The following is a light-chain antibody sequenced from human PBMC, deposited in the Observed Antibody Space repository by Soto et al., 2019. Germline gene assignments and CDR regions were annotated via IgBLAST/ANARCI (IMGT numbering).Light chain of an antibody. CDR1: SSNIGSNT. CDR3: AAWDDSLNGVV. CDR2: SNN. Sequence: QSVLTQPPSASGTPGQRVTISCSGSSSNIGSNTVNWYQRLPGTAPKLLIYSNNHRPSGVPDRFSGSKSGTSASLAISGLQSEDEADYYCAAWDDSLNGVVFGGGTKLTV. J-gene: IGLJ2*01. V-gene: IGLV1-44*01.